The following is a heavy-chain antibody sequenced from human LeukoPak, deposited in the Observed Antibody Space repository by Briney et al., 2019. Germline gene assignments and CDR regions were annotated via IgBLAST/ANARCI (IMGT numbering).Heavy chain of an antibody. CDR1: GGSISSSSYY. D-gene: IGHD6-13*01. J-gene: IGHJ4*02. V-gene: IGHV4-39*01. Sequence: SETLSLTCTVSGGSISSSSYYWGWIRQPPGKGLEWIGSIYYSGSTYYNPSLKSRVTISVDTSKNQFSLKLSSVTAADTAVYYCARQVAAEDFFDYWGQGTLVTVSS. CDR3: ARQVAAEDFFDY. CDR2: IYYSGST.